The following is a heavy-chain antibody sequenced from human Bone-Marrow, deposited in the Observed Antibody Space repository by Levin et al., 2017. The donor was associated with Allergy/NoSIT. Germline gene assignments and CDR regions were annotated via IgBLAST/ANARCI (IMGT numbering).Heavy chain of an antibody. J-gene: IGHJ4*02. V-gene: IGHV3-23*01. CDR1: GFTFSTYA. CDR3: AKVVGVVSVYFPQAFDI. D-gene: IGHD2-15*01. Sequence: GGSLRLSCAASGFTFSTYAMNWVRQAPGKGLEWVAGFSGSGGKTYYADSVKGRLTISRDNSENTLYLQTNSLRGEDTAVYYYAKVVGVVSVYFPQAFDIWGQGTPVTVSS. CDR2: FSGSGGKT.